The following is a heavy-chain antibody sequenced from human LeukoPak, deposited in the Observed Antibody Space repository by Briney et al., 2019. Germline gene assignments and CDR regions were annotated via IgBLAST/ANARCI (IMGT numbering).Heavy chain of an antibody. CDR2: ISGSGGST. V-gene: IGHV3-23*01. CDR3: AKGKWRGDAFDI. J-gene: IGHJ3*02. D-gene: IGHD1-26*01. Sequence: GGSLRLSCAASGFTFSSYAISWVRQAPGKGLEWVSAISGSGGSTYYADSVKGRFTISRDNSKNTLYLQMNSLKAEDTAVYYCAKGKWRGDAFDIWGQGTMVTVSS. CDR1: GFTFSSYA.